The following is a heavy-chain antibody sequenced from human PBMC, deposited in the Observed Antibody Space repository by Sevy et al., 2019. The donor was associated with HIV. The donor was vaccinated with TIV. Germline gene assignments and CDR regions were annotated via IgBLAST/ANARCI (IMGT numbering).Heavy chain of an antibody. D-gene: IGHD3-3*01. CDR1: GYTFTAYY. CDR3: ARDYDFWSDSTHLLY. J-gene: IGHJ4*02. V-gene: IGHV1-2*02. CDR2: INPNSDGT. Sequence: ASVKVSCKASGYTFTAYYLHWVRQAPGQGLEWMGWINPNSDGTNYAQKFQDRVTMTTDTSLTTAYMELHRLTSDDTAVYYCARDYDFWSDSTHLLYWGQGTLLTVSS.